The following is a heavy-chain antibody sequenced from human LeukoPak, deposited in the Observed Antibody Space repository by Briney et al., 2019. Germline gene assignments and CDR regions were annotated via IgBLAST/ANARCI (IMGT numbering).Heavy chain of an antibody. D-gene: IGHD6-25*01. CDR3: AKGGYSIAAYYYYYYMDV. CDR2: ISGSGGST. J-gene: IGHJ6*03. Sequence: HSGGTLRLSCAASGFTFSSYGMSWVRQAPGKGLEWVSAISGSGGSTYYADSVKGRFTISRDNSKNTLYLQMNSLRAEDTAVYYCAKGGYSIAAYYYYYYMDVWGKGTTVTVSS. CDR1: GFTFSSYG. V-gene: IGHV3-23*01.